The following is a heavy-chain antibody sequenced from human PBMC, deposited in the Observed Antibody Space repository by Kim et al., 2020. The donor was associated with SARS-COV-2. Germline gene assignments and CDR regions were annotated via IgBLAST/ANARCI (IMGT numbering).Heavy chain of an antibody. V-gene: IGHV1-2*06. D-gene: IGHD6-19*01. J-gene: IGHJ4*02. Sequence: ASVKVSCKASGYTFTGYYMHWVRQAPGQGLEWVGRINPNSGGTYYAQKFQGRVTMTRDTSIRTAYMELSRLTSDDTAVYFCARGVYNSGWYEDYWGQGTLVTVSS. CDR2: INPNSGGT. CDR3: ARGVYNSGWYEDY. CDR1: GYTFTGYY.